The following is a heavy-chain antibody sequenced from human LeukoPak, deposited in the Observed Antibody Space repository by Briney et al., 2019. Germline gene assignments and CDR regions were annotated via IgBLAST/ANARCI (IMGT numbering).Heavy chain of an antibody. CDR2: IYYSGST. J-gene: IGHJ5*02. V-gene: IGHV4-59*12. CDR1: GGSISSYY. CDR3: ARGHLESIAAGGNWFDP. D-gene: IGHD6-13*01. Sequence: SETLSLTCTVSGGSISSYYWSWIRQPPGKGLEWIGYIYYSGSTNYNPSLKSRVTISVDTSKNQFSLKLSSVTAADTAVYYCARGHLESIAAGGNWFDPWGQGTLVTVSS.